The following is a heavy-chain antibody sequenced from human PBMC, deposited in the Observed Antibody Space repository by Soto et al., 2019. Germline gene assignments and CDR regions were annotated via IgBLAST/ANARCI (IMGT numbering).Heavy chain of an antibody. D-gene: IGHD2-21*02. V-gene: IGHV5-51*01. CDR1: GYSFTSYW. J-gene: IGHJ6*02. CDR2: IYPGDSDT. CDR3: ARRCGGDCNYYYGMDV. Sequence: GESLKISCKGSGYSFTSYWIGWVRQVPGKGLEWMGIIYPGDSDTRYSPSFQGQVTISADKSISTAYLQWSSLKASDTAMYYCARRCGGDCNYYYGMDVWGQGTTVTVSS.